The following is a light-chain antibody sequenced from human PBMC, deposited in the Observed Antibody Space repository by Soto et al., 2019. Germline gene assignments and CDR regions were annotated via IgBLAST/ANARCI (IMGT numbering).Light chain of an antibody. CDR2: KAS. J-gene: IGKJ1*01. V-gene: IGKV1-5*03. CDR1: QSISSW. CDR3: QQYYSYWT. Sequence: DIQITQSPSTLSASVGDRVTITCRASQSISSWLAWYQQKPGKVPKLLIYKASSLESGVPSRFSGSGSGTEFTLIISNLQPDDFATYYCQQYYSYWTFGQGTKVDIK.